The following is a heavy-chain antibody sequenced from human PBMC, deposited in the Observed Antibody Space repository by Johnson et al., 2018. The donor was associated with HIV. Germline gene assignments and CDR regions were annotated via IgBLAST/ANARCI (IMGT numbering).Heavy chain of an antibody. CDR3: ASDWGTRGWDDAFDI. V-gene: IGHV3-7*04. Sequence: EVQVVESGGGLVQPGGSLRLSCTASGFTFRSYWMSWVRQAPGKGLEWVANIKQDGSEKYYVDSVKGRFTISRDNAKNSLYLQMNSLRAEDTAVYYWASDWGTRGWDDAFDIWGQGTMVTVSS. CDR1: GFTFRSYW. CDR2: IKQDGSEK. D-gene: IGHD3-16*01. J-gene: IGHJ3*02.